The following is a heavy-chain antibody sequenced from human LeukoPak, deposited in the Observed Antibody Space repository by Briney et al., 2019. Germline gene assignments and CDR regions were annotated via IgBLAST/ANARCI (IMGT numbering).Heavy chain of an antibody. Sequence: SETLSLTCTVSGGSISSSSYYWSWIRQPPGKGLEWIGEINHSGSTNYNPSLKSRVTISVDTSKTQFSLKLSSVTAADTAVYYCARRGVGYCSSTSCRNMDVWGKGTTVTVSS. D-gene: IGHD2-2*01. J-gene: IGHJ6*03. V-gene: IGHV4-39*07. CDR2: INHSGST. CDR3: ARRGVGYCSSTSCRNMDV. CDR1: GGSISSSSYY.